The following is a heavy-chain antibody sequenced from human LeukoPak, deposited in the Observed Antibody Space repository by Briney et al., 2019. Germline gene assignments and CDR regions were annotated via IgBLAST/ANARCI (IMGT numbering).Heavy chain of an antibody. CDR1: AFSFSSYS. D-gene: IGHD4-17*01. CDR2: VWPDGGEQ. V-gene: IGHV3-7*01. Sequence: GGSLRLSCAGSAFSFSSYSMSWVRQGPGKGLEWVATVWPDGGEQRYVDSVRGRFTISRDNAKSLLYLQMHSLSVEDTAVYFCARLFGGVTTFDYWGQGALVTVYS. J-gene: IGHJ4*02. CDR3: ARLFGGVTTFDY.